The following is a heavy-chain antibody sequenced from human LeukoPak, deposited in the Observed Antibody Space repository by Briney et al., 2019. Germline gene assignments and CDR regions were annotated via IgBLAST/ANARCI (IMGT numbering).Heavy chain of an antibody. D-gene: IGHD1-1*01. CDR1: GYTFSDYY. J-gene: IGHJ4*02. CDR2: INPNSGGT. Sequence: ASVKVSCKSSGYTFSDYYTHWVRQAPGQGLEWMGWINPNSGGTRYAQQFQGRVTMTRDTSIGTVYMELSTLRSDDTAVYYCARDLSTSSNWELDYWGQGTLVTVSS. V-gene: IGHV1-2*02. CDR3: ARDLSTSSNWELDY.